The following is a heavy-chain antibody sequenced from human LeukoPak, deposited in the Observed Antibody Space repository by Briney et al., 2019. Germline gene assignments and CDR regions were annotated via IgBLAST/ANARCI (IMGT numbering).Heavy chain of an antibody. CDR3: ASASYGSGSYYRRGFDP. CDR2: IYHSGST. Sequence: SETLSLTCAVSGYSISSGYHWGWIQQPPGKGLEWIGSIYHSGSTYYNPSLKSRVTISVDTSKNQFSLKLSSVTAADTAVYYCASASYGSGSYYRRGFDPWGQGTLVTVSS. J-gene: IGHJ5*02. CDR1: GYSISSGYH. V-gene: IGHV4-38-2*01. D-gene: IGHD3-10*01.